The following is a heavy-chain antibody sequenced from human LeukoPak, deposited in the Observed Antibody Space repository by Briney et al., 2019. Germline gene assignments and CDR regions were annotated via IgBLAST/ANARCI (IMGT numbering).Heavy chain of an antibody. D-gene: IGHD3-16*01. Sequence: GGSLRLSCAASGFTFSSSGMTWVRQAPGKGLEWVSGISGGGENTYYADSVKGRFTISRDNSKNTLYLQMNSLRVDDTALYYCAKDWGYWGQGALVTVS. CDR3: AKDWGY. J-gene: IGHJ4*02. CDR1: GFTFSSSG. CDR2: ISGGGENT. V-gene: IGHV3-23*01.